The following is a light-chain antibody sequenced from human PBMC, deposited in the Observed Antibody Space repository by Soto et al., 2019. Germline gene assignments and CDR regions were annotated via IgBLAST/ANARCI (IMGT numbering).Light chain of an antibody. Sequence: QMTQSPSSLSASVGEQIISTLLASRDVGSDVSWYQQNPGQAPQLLIYAASNLYTGVPSRFSGTRSGTDFTLTISSPQPEDFASYYCLQDYGDSWTFGQGTKVDI. CDR1: RDVGSD. J-gene: IGKJ1*01. CDR2: AAS. V-gene: IGKV1-6*01. CDR3: LQDYGDSWT.